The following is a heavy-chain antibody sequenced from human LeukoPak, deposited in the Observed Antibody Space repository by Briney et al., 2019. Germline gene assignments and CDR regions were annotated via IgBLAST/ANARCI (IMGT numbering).Heavy chain of an antibody. CDR2: IIPIFGTA. CDR3: ARGEVGATEYYFDY. Sequence: GASVNVSCKASGGTFSSYAISWVRQAPGQGLEWMGGIIPIFGTANYAQKFQGRVTITADESTSTAYMELSSLRSEDTAVYYCARGEVGATEYYFDYWGQGTLVTVSS. D-gene: IGHD1-26*01. CDR1: GGTFSSYA. J-gene: IGHJ4*02. V-gene: IGHV1-69*13.